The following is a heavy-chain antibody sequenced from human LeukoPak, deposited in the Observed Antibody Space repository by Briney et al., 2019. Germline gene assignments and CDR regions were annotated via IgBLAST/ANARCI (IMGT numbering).Heavy chain of an antibody. Sequence: ASVKVSCKASGYTFTSYGISWVRQAPGQGLEWMGWISAYNGNTNYAQKLQGRVTMTTDTSTSTAYMELRGLRSDDTAVYYCARDRRNYGSGSYLSFDPWGQGTLVTVSS. CDR2: ISAYNGNT. CDR1: GYTFTSYG. CDR3: ARDRRNYGSGSYLSFDP. J-gene: IGHJ5*02. D-gene: IGHD3-10*01. V-gene: IGHV1-18*01.